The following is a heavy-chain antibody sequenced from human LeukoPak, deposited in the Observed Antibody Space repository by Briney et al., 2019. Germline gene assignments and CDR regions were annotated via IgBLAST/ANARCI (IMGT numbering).Heavy chain of an antibody. D-gene: IGHD1-7*01. CDR3: ARDNYAGANWFDP. CDR2: IIPIFGTA. J-gene: IGHJ5*02. CDR1: GGSFSSYA. V-gene: IGHV1-69*05. Sequence: AVKVSCKASGGSFSSYAISGVRQAPGQGREWVVGIIPIFGTANYAQKFQGRVTIPTDESTRKPYMELSSLRSEDTAVYYCARDNYAGANWFDPWGQGTLVTVSS.